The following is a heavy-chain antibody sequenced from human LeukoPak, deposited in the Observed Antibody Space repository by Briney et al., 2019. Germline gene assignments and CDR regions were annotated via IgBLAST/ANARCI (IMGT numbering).Heavy chain of an antibody. CDR1: GFTFSSYG. CDR3: AKDQSAYYDSSGSDY. V-gene: IGHV3-30*02. CDR2: IRYDGSNK. D-gene: IGHD3-22*01. J-gene: IGHJ4*02. Sequence: GGSLRLCCAASGFTFSSYGMHWVRQAPGKGLEWVAFIRYDGSNKYYADSVKGRFTISRDNSKNTLYLQMNSLRAEDTAVYYCAKDQSAYYDSSGSDYWGQGTLVTVSS.